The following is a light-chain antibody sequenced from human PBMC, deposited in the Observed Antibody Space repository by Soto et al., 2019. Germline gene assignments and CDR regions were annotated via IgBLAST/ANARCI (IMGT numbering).Light chain of an antibody. CDR1: SSDVGSYNY. J-gene: IGLJ1*01. Sequence: QSVLTQPASVSGSPGQSITLSCTGTSSDVGSYNYVSWYQQHPGKAPKLMIHDVSYRPSGVSNRFSGSKSGNTASLTISGLQAEDEADYYCNSYAGSFYVFGTGTKVTVL. CDR3: NSYAGSFYV. CDR2: DVS. V-gene: IGLV2-14*03.